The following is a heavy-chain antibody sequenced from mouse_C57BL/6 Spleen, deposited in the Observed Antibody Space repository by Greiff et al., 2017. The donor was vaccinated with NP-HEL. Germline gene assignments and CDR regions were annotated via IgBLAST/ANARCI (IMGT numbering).Heavy chain of an antibody. Sequence: VQLQQSVAELVRPGASVKLSCTASGFNIKNTYMHWVKQRPEQGLEWIGRIDPANGNTKYAPKFQGKATITADTSSNTAYLQLSSLTSEDTAIYYCARSFFTTVVADWYFDVWGTGTTVTVSS. V-gene: IGHV14-3*01. D-gene: IGHD1-1*01. CDR2: IDPANGNT. CDR1: GFNIKNTY. J-gene: IGHJ1*03. CDR3: ARSFFTTVVADWYFDV.